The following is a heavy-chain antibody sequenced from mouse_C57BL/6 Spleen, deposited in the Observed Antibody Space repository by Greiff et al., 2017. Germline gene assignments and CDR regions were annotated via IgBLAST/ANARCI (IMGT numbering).Heavy chain of an antibody. CDR3: ARGGGDDGYYVCYAMDY. CDR2: INPDSSTI. V-gene: IGHV4-1*01. D-gene: IGHD2-3*01. J-gene: IGHJ4*01. Sequence: EVKLMESGGGLVQPGGSLKLSCEASGIDFSRYWMSWVRRAPGQGLEWIGEINPDSSTINYAPSLKDKFIFSRDHANNTLYLQLSKVRSEDTALXYCARGGGDDGYYVCYAMDYWGQGTSGTVSS. CDR1: GIDFSRYW.